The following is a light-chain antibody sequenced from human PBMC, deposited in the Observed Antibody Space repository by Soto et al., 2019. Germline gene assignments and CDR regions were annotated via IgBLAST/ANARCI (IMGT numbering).Light chain of an antibody. CDR3: QHYNSYSEA. Sequence: DIQMTQSPSTLSGSVGDRVTITCRASQTISSWLAWYQQKPGKAPKLLIYKASTLKSEVPSRFRGRGSKTEFTLTISSLQPDDFATYYCQHYNSYSEAFGQGTKVE. V-gene: IGKV1-5*03. CDR2: KAS. CDR1: QTISSW. J-gene: IGKJ1*01.